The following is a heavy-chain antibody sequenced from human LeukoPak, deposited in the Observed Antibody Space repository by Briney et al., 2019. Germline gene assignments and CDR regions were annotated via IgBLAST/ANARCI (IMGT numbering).Heavy chain of an antibody. CDR1: GYTFSSYS. D-gene: IGHD1-26*01. Sequence: PGGSLRLTCTVSGYTFSSYSKSCCRQPPRKEREGVSYISNSSSSIYYADSVKGRFTISRDNAKNSLYLQMNSLSAEDTAVYYCARDRGIWWELLSRGLTTGAREPWSPSPQNYYMDVWGKGTTVTVSS. CDR2: ISNSSSSI. J-gene: IGHJ6*03. V-gene: IGHV3-48*01. CDR3: ARDRGIWWELLSRGLTTGAREPWSPSPQNYYMDV.